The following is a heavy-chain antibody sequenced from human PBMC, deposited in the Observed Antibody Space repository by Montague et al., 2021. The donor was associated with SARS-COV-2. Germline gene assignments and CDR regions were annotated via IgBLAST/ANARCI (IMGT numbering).Heavy chain of an antibody. CDR1: GFTFSSYA. J-gene: IGHJ4*01. CDR3: AKGAGRYYDSSGYYGY. D-gene: IGHD3-22*01. V-gene: IGHV3-23*03. CDR2: IYVGGSST. Sequence: SLRLSCAASGFTFSSYAMSWVRQAPGKGLEWVSVIYVGGSSTYYADFVKGRFTISRDNSKNMLYLQMNSLRAEDTAVYYCAKGAGRYYDSSGYYGYWGQGTLVTVSS.